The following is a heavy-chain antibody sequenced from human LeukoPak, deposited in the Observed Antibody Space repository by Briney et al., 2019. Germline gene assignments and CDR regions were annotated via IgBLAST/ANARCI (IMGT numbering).Heavy chain of an antibody. D-gene: IGHD1-26*01. J-gene: IGHJ4*02. CDR2: IRYDGSNK. V-gene: IGHV3-30*02. Sequence: GGSLRLSCAASGFTFSSYGMHWVRQAPGKRLGWVAFIRYDGSNKYYADSVKGRFTISRDNSKNTLYLQMNSLRAEDTAVYYCAKDPQKWESYFDYWGQGTLVTVSS. CDR3: AKDPQKWESYFDY. CDR1: GFTFSSYG.